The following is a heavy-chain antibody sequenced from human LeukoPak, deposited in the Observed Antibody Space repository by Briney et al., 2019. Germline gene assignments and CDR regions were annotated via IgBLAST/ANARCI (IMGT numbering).Heavy chain of an antibody. V-gene: IGHV3-7*01. CDR1: GFTFSNYC. Sequence: GGSLRLSCVASGFTFSNYCMNWVRQAPGKGLEWVAIIRQDESEKNYVDSVKGRFTISRDNAKNSLYLQTNSLRGEDTAVYYCAREYREGGYFDYWGQGTLVTVSS. D-gene: IGHD3-16*02. CDR2: IRQDESEK. CDR3: AREYREGGYFDY. J-gene: IGHJ4*02.